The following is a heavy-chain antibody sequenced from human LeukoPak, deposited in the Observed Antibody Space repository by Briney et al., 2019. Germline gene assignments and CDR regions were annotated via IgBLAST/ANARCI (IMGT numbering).Heavy chain of an antibody. V-gene: IGHV3-48*03. CDR2: ISSSGSTI. D-gene: IGHD1-7*01. CDR1: GFTFSSYE. CDR3: ARASNFYLDY. J-gene: IGHJ4*02. Sequence: PGGSLRLSCAASGFTFSSYEMNWVRQAPGKGLEWVSYISSSGSTIYYADSVKGRFTISRDNAKNSLYLQMNSLRAEDTAVYYCARASNFYLDYWGQGTLVTVSS.